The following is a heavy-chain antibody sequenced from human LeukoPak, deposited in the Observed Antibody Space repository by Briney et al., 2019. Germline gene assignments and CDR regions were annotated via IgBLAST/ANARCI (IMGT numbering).Heavy chain of an antibody. V-gene: IGHV4-59*01. Sequence: SETLSLTCTVSGGSISSYYWSWIRQPPGKGLEWIGYIYYSGSTNYNPSLKSRVTISVDTSKNQFSLKLSSVTAADTAVYYCARYYYDSSGPFMDVWGKGTTVTISS. CDR1: GGSISSYY. CDR2: IYYSGST. J-gene: IGHJ6*03. CDR3: ARYYYDSSGPFMDV. D-gene: IGHD3-22*01.